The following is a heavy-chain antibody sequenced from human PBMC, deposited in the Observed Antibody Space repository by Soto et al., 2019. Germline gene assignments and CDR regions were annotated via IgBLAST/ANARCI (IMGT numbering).Heavy chain of an antibody. V-gene: IGHV4-34*01. Sequence: QVQLQQWGAGLLKPSETLSLTCAVYGGSFSGYYWSWIRQPPGKGLEWIGEINHSGSTNYNPSIKSRVTISVDTSKIQFSLKLSSVTAADTAVYYCARRVVEAATGWFYPWGQGTLVTVSS. D-gene: IGHD2-15*01. CDR3: ARRVVEAATGWFYP. CDR1: GGSFSGYY. J-gene: IGHJ5*02. CDR2: INHSGST.